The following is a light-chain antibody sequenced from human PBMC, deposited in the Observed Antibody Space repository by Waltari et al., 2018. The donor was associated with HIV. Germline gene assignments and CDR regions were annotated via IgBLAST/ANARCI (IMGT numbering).Light chain of an antibody. CDR3: SSYTASSTLDVV. CDR2: EVS. Sequence: QSALTQAASVSGSPGQSITISCTGSSSDIGASNYVSWSQQHPDKVPKLVIYEVSNRPSGISNRFSGSKSGNTASLTISGLQADDEASYYCSSYTASSTLDVVFGGGTRLTVL. J-gene: IGLJ2*01. CDR1: SSDIGASNY. V-gene: IGLV2-14*03.